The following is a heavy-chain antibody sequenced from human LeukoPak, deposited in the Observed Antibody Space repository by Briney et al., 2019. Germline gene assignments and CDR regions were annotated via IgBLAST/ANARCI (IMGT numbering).Heavy chain of an antibody. J-gene: IGHJ6*02. Sequence: SETLSLTCAVSGGSISSGGYSWSWIRQPPGKGLEWIGYIYHSVSTYYNPSLKSRVTISVDRSKNQFSLKLSSVTAADTAVYYCARDSATFGGSGPDVNYGMDVWGQGTTVTVSS. CDR2: IYHSVST. D-gene: IGHD2/OR15-2a*01. V-gene: IGHV4-30-2*01. CDR1: GGSISSGGYS. CDR3: ARDSATFGGSGPDVNYGMDV.